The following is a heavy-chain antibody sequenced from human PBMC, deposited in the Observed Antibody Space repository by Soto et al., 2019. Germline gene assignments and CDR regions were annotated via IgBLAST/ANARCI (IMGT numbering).Heavy chain of an antibody. J-gene: IGHJ6*02. CDR2: TYYRSKWYN. D-gene: IGHD4-17*01. CDR3: SGVTTKLSANGMDV. Sequence: SQTLSLTCAISGDSVSSNSAAWNWIRQSPSRGLEWLGRTYYRSKWYNDYAVSVKSRITINPDTSKNQFSLQLNSVTPEDTAVYYCSGVTTKLSANGMDVWGQGTTVTVSS. CDR1: GDSVSSNSAA. V-gene: IGHV6-1*01.